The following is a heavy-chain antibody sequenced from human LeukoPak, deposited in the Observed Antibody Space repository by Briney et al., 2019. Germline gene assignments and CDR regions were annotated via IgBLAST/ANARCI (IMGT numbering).Heavy chain of an antibody. CDR2: ISSSTRII. Sequence: PGGSLRLSCAASGFTLSGYGMNWVRQAPGKGLEWVSYISSSTRIIYYADSVKGRLTISRDNAKDSLYLQMNSLRAEDTAVYYCARGLVYYDSSEDDYWGQGTLVTVSS. CDR3: ARGLVYYDSSEDDY. J-gene: IGHJ4*02. D-gene: IGHD3-22*01. V-gene: IGHV3-48*01. CDR1: GFTLSGYG.